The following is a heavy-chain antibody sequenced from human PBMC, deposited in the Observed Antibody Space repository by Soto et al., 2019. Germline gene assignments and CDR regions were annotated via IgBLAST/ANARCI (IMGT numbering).Heavy chain of an antibody. J-gene: IGHJ1*01. D-gene: IGHD4-4*01. CDR3: ARLVTTVSEYFQH. CDR2: ISYDGSNK. Sequence: PGGSLRLSCAASGFTFSSYAMHWVRQAPGKGLEWVAVISYDGSNKYYADSVKGRFTISRDNSKNTLYLQMNSLRAEDTAVYYCARLVTTVSEYFQHWGQGTPVTVSS. V-gene: IGHV3-30-3*01. CDR1: GFTFSSYA.